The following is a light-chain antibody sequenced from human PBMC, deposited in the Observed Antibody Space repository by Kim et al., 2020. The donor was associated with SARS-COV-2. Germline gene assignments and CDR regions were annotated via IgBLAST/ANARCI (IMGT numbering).Light chain of an antibody. J-gene: IGKJ5*01. CDR1: QSVSSN. CDR2: GAS. V-gene: IGKV3-15*01. CDR3: QQYNNWLPIT. Sequence: EVVMTQSPATLSVSPGERATLSCRASQSVSSNLAWYQQKPGQAPRLLIYGASNRATGVPARFRGSGSGTGFTLIISSLQSEDFAVYYCQQYNNWLPITFGQETRLEIK.